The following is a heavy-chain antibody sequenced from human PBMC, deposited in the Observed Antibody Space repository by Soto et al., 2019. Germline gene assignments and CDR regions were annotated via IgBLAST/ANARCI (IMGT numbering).Heavy chain of an antibody. CDR2: IYYSGST. Sequence: QLQLQESGPGLVKPSETLSLTCTVSGGSISSSSYYWGWIRQPPGKGLEWIGSIYYSGSTYHNPSLKSRVPISVDTSKNQFSLALSSVTAADTPVYYCAIVWFGESQHWGQGTMVTVSS. CDR1: GGSISSSSYY. J-gene: IGHJ1*01. V-gene: IGHV4-39*01. D-gene: IGHD3-10*01. CDR3: AIVWFGESQH.